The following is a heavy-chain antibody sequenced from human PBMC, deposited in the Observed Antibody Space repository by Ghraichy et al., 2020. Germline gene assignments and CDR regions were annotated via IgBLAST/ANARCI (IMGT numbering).Heavy chain of an antibody. D-gene: IGHD2-2*01. CDR3: AKEVRWCSSTSCYGPYYYYYYMDV. CDR1: GFTFSSYA. J-gene: IGHJ6*03. Sequence: LSLTCAASGFTFSSYAMSWVRQAPGKGLEWVSAISGSGGSTYYADSVKGRFTISRDNSKNTLYLQMNSLRAEDTAVYYCAKEVRWCSSTSCYGPYYYYYYMDVWGKGTTVTVSS. V-gene: IGHV3-23*01. CDR2: ISGSGGST.